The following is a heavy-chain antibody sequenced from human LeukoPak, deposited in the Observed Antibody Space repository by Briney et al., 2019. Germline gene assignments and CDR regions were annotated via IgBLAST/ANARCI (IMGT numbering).Heavy chain of an antibody. CDR1: GFSFSSFA. CDR3: VKDSPLSQGRHPYYFDY. CDR2: INGRGDGP. Sequence: GGSLRLSCAASGFSFSSFAMTWVRQSPGKGLEWVSSINGRGDGPFYADPVKGRPTISRDNSKNTVDLQSNSLRDGDTALYCCVKDSPLSQGRHPYYFDYWALGTLVTVS. V-gene: IGHV3-23*01. D-gene: IGHD3-16*02. J-gene: IGHJ4*02.